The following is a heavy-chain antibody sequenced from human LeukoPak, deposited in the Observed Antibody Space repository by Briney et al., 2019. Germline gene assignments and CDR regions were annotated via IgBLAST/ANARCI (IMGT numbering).Heavy chain of an antibody. CDR3: ARQLWLES. CDR1: VYTFTGYY. D-gene: IGHD5-18*01. V-gene: IGHV1-2*02. Sequence: ASVTVSCKASVYTFTGYYMDGVRQAACQGLEWMRWINPNSGGTNYAQKFQGRVTLTRDTSISTAYMELSRLRSDDTAVYYCARQLWLESWGQGTLVTVSP. J-gene: IGHJ5*01. CDR2: INPNSGGT.